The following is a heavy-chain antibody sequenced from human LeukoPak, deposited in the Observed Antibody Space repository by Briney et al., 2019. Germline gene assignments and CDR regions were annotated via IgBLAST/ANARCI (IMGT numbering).Heavy chain of an antibody. CDR2: IYSGGST. V-gene: IGHV3-53*01. CDR3: ARDFPPHGYSGSSR. Sequence: GGSLRLSCAASGFTVSSNYMSWVRQAPGKGLEWVSVIYSGGSTYYADSVKGRFTISRDNSKNTLYLQMISLRAEDTAVYYCARDFPPHGYSGSSRWGQGTLVTVSS. J-gene: IGHJ4*02. CDR1: GFTVSSNY. D-gene: IGHD1-26*01.